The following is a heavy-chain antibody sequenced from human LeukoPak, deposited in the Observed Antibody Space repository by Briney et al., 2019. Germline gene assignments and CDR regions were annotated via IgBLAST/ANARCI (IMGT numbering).Heavy chain of an antibody. D-gene: IGHD3-22*01. J-gene: IGHJ4*02. CDR2: IYHSGST. CDR1: GYSISSGYY. Sequence: SSETLSLTCTVSGYSISSGYYWGWIRQPPGKGLEWIGSIYHSGSTYYNPSLKSRVTISVDTSKNQFSLKLSSVTAADTAMYYCAREYYYDSSGYSETVTYFDYWGQGTLVTVSS. V-gene: IGHV4-38-2*02. CDR3: AREYYYDSSGYSETVTYFDY.